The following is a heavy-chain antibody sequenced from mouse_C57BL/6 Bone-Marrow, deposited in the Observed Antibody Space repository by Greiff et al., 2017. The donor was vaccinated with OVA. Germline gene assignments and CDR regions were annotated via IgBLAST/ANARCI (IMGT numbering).Heavy chain of an antibody. CDR1: GFTFSSYG. CDR3: AIRRYEYDGENAMDY. Sequence: EVKLVESGGDLVKPGGSLKLSCAASGFTFSSYGMSWVRQTPDKRLEWVATISSGGSYTYYPDSVKGRFTISRDNAKSTLYLQMSSLKSEDTAMYYSAIRRYEYDGENAMDYWGQGTSVTVSS. V-gene: IGHV5-6*02. CDR2: ISSGGSYT. J-gene: IGHJ4*01. D-gene: IGHD2-4*01.